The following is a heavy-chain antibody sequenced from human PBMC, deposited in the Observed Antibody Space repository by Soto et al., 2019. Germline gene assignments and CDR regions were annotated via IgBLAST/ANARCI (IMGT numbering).Heavy chain of an antibody. Sequence: QVQLVQSGAEVKKPGSSVKVSCKASGGTFSSYAISWVRQAPGQGLEWMGGIIPIFGTANYAQKFQGRVTMTTDNATSTTYMKLRSRRTEDTAVYYCAHIVYSSSRYHYYFDYWGQGTLVTVSS. J-gene: IGHJ4*02. CDR2: IIPIFGTA. CDR1: GGTFSSYA. CDR3: AHIVYSSSRYHYYFDY. D-gene: IGHD6-6*01. V-gene: IGHV1-69*06.